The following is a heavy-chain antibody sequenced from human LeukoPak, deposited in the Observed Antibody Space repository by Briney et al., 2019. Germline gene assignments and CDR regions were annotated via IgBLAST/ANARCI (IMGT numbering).Heavy chain of an antibody. CDR3: ARWGSVGYSGYDLFDS. D-gene: IGHD5-12*01. CDR2: IYGGGNT. Sequence: GGSLRLSCAASGFTVSSNYMNWIRQAPGKGLEWVSVIYGGGNTDYADSVKGRFTISRDNSKNTLYLQMNSLRAEDTAVYYCARWGSVGYSGYDLFDSWGQGTLLTVSS. V-gene: IGHV3-66*01. CDR1: GFTVSSNY. J-gene: IGHJ4*02.